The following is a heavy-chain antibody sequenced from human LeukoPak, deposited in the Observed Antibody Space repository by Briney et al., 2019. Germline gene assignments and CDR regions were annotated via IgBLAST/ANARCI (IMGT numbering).Heavy chain of an antibody. Sequence: GRSLRLSCEASGFTFSSYGMHWVRQAPGKGLEGEAAIWYGGSNKFYADSVKGRFTISRDNSKNTLYLQMNGLRADDTAVYYCARDPGSPSQWAVADSWGQGTLVTVSS. CDR3: ARDPGSPSQWAVADS. CDR2: IWYGGSNK. V-gene: IGHV3-33*08. J-gene: IGHJ4*02. CDR1: GFTFSSYG. D-gene: IGHD6-19*01.